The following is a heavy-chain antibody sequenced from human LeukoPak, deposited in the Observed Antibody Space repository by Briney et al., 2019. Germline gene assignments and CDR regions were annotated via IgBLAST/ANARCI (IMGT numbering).Heavy chain of an antibody. D-gene: IGHD1-26*01. Sequence: ASVKVSCKASGYTFTSYDFNWVRQATGQRPEWMGWMSPNSGDTGYAQKFQDRVTMTRNTSISTAYMELSSLRSEDTAVYYCARDRWWEPTDFSFDYWGQGTLVTVSS. V-gene: IGHV1-8*01. CDR1: GYTFTSYD. CDR3: ARDRWWEPTDFSFDY. J-gene: IGHJ4*02. CDR2: MSPNSGDT.